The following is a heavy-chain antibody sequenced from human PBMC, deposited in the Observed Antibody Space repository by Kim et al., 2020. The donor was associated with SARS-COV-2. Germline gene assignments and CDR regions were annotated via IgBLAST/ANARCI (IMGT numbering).Heavy chain of an antibody. CDR1: GFTFSSYW. V-gene: IGHV3-7*01. CDR2: IKQDGSEK. CDR3: ARAPASVSGYDYFYYYYGMDV. Sequence: GGSLRLSCAASGFTFSSYWMSWVRQAPGKGLEWVANIKQDGSEKYYVDSVKGRFTISRDNAKNSLYLQMNSLRAEDTAVYYCARAPASVSGYDYFYYYYGMDVWGQGTTVTVSS. D-gene: IGHD5-12*01. J-gene: IGHJ6*02.